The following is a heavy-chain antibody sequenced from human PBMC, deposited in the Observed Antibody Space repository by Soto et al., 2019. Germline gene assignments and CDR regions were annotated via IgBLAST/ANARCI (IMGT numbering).Heavy chain of an antibody. Sequence: QVQLVQSGAEVKKPGSSVKVSCKASGGTFSSYAISWVRQAPGQGLEWMGGIIPIFGTANYAQKFQSRVTITADESTSTAYMELSSLRSEDTAVYYCARGGSMTLYYYYYGMDVWGQGTTVTVSS. CDR2: IIPIFGTA. CDR3: ARGGSMTLYYYYYGMDV. CDR1: GGTFSSYA. V-gene: IGHV1-69*01. D-gene: IGHD1-26*01. J-gene: IGHJ6*02.